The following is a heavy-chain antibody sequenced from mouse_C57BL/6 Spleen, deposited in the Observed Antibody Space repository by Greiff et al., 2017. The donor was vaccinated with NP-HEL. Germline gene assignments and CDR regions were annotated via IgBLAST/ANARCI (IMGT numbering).Heavy chain of an antibody. Sequence: EVQLVESGPELVKPGASVKISCKASGYSFTGYYMNWVKQSPEKSLEWIGEINPSTGGTTYNQKFKAKATLTVDKSSSTAYMQLKSLTSEDSAVYYCARTLIYYDYDGGHYYAMDYWGQGTSVTVSS. J-gene: IGHJ4*01. V-gene: IGHV1-42*01. D-gene: IGHD2-4*01. CDR2: INPSTGGT. CDR1: GYSFTGYY. CDR3: ARTLIYYDYDGGHYYAMDY.